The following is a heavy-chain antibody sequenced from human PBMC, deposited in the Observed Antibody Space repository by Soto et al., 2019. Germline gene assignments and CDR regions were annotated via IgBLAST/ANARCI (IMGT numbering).Heavy chain of an antibody. Sequence: QVQLVQSGAEVKKPGASVKVSCKASGYTFTSYDINWVRQATGQGLEWMGWMNPNSGNTGYAQKFQGRVTMTRNTSISTAYMELRSLRSDDTAVSYCAREGVAVAGFDYWGQGTLVTVSS. CDR2: MNPNSGNT. CDR1: GYTFTSYD. J-gene: IGHJ4*02. CDR3: AREGVAVAGFDY. D-gene: IGHD6-19*01. V-gene: IGHV1-8*01.